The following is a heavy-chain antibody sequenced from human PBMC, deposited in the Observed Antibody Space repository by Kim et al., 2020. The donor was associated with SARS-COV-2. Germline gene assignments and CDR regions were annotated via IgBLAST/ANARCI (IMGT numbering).Heavy chain of an antibody. CDR3: AREWIQLCPLDY. J-gene: IGHJ4*02. V-gene: IGHV3-21*01. CDR2: ISSSSSYI. Sequence: GGSLRLSCAASGFTFSSYSMNWVRQAPGKGLEWVSSISSSSSYIYYADSVKGRFTISRDNAKNSLYLQMNSLRAEDTAVYYCAREWIQLCPLDYWGQGTLVTVSS. D-gene: IGHD5-18*01. CDR1: GFTFSSYS.